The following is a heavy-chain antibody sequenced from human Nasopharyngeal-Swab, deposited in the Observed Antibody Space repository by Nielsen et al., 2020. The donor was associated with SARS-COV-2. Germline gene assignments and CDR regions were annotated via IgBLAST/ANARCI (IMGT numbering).Heavy chain of an antibody. CDR1: GFTFSSDV. CDR3: ASRPARSQWNYEAY. Sequence: GVSLRLSCAASGFTFSSDVMSWVRQAPGRGLEWVSAFSGSDGATYYADSVKGRFTISRDNSKNTLYLQMNSLRAEDTAIYYCASRPARSQWNYEAYWGQGTLITVSS. D-gene: IGHD3-3*01. V-gene: IGHV3-23*01. J-gene: IGHJ4*02. CDR2: FSGSDGAT.